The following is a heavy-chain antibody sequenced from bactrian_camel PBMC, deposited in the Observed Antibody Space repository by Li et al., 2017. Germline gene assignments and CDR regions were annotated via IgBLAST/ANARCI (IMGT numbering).Heavy chain of an antibody. J-gene: IGHJ4*01. CDR3: ATSDGGSCSLSRDEYNY. CDR1: KFAFADAT. CDR2: IIIGSGLR. D-gene: IGHD6*01. V-gene: IGHV3S31*01. Sequence: VQLVESGGGLVQPGGSLTLPCVVAKFAFADATVSWVRHSPSTGLEWVSRIIIGSGLRDYGESVKGRFTISQDNAKNSLYLQMNSLKPEDTAMYYCATSDGGSCSLSRDEYNYWGLGTQVTVS.